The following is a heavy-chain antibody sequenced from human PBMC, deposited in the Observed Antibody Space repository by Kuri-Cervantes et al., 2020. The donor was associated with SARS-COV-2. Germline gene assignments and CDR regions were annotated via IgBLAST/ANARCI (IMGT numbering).Heavy chain of an antibody. Sequence: GGSLRLSCAASGFTFSSYGMHWVRQAPGKGLEWVAFIRYDGSNKYYADSVKGRFTISRDNSKNTLYLQMNSLRAEDTAVYYCAKDGGRAVSAFDIWGQGTMVTVSS. CDR1: GFTFSSYG. J-gene: IGHJ3*02. D-gene: IGHD3-16*01. CDR2: IRYDGSNK. V-gene: IGHV3-30*02. CDR3: AKDGGRAVSAFDI.